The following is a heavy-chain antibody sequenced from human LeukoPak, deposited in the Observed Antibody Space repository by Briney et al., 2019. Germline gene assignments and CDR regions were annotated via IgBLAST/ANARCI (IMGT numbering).Heavy chain of an antibody. CDR3: ARGQWELHYYYMDV. J-gene: IGHJ6*03. CDR2: IYHSGST. CDR1: GASISSSYW. V-gene: IGHV4-4*02. D-gene: IGHD1-26*01. Sequence: SETLSLTCAVSGASISSSYWWSWVRQPPGKGLEWIGEIYHSGSTNYNPSLKSRVTISVDTSKNQFSLKLSSVTAADTAVYYCARGQWELHYYYMDVWGKGTTVTVSS.